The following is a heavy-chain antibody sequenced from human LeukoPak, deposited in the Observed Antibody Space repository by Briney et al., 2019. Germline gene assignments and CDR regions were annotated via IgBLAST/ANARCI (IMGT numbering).Heavy chain of an antibody. J-gene: IGHJ3*02. CDR2: IYHSGST. Sequence: SETLSLTCAASGGSISSGGYSWSWIRQPPGKGLEWIGYIYHSGSTYYNPSLKSRVTISVDRSKNQFSLNLRSVTAADTAVYYCATTTSGGDAFDIWGQGTMVTVSS. CDR3: ATTTSGGDAFDI. V-gene: IGHV4-30-2*02. D-gene: IGHD1-26*01. CDR1: GGSISSGGYS.